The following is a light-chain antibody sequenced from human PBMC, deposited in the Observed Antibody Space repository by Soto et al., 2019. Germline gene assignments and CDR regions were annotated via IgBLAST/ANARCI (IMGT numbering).Light chain of an antibody. CDR3: QQYGSSGT. CDR2: GAS. CDR1: QSVSNNY. J-gene: IGKJ1*01. V-gene: IGKV3-20*01. Sequence: EIGLTQSAGTLSLSPGERATLSWRASQSVSNNYLAWYQQKPGQAPRLLIYGASNRATGIPDRFSGSGSGTDFTLTISRLEPEDFAVYYCQQYGSSGTFGQGTKVDIK.